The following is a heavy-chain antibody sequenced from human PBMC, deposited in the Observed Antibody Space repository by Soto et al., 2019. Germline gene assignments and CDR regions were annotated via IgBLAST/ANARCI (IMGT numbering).Heavy chain of an antibody. CDR2: IIPVFGTA. D-gene: IGHD6-13*01. V-gene: IGHV1-69*01. CDR1: GGPFNNYA. CDR3: ASIHIATAAQVDF. Sequence: QVQLVQSGAEVKKPGSSVRVSCKTSGGPFNNYAISWGRQAPGQGLEWMGGIIPVFGTAEYAQKFQGRVTVAADDSTSTAYMQLSSVRSEDSAFYYGASIHIATAAQVDFWGQGTLVTVTS. J-gene: IGHJ4*02.